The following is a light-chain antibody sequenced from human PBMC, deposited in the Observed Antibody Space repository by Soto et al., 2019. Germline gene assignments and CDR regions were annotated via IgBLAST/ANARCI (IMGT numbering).Light chain of an antibody. J-gene: IGLJ2*01. CDR2: DVT. V-gene: IGLV2-14*01. CDR3: SSYTRSSTLV. Sequence: QSALTQPASVSGSPGQSITISCTGTSNDVGGYKYVSWYQQHPGRAPKLMIYDVTNRPSGVSNRFSGSKSGNTASLTISGLQAEDEADYYCSSYTRSSTLVFCGGTKVTVL. CDR1: SNDVGGYKY.